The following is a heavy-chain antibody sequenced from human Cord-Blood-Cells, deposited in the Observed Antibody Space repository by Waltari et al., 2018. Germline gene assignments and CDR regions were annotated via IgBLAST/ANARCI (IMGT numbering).Heavy chain of an antibody. CDR2: NNDSGST. CDR1: GGCFSGYC. J-gene: IGHJ4*02. Sequence: VQLQQWGAGRLRHSESLSLTCSCCGGCFSGYCWSWIRRSPGKGPEWNGENNDSGSTNYNSSLKSRVTMSVDTSKNKFSLKLRSVTAAYTTVYYCEMPDCGGDCYSGDYWGQGTLVTVSS. CDR3: EMPDCGGDCYSGDY. D-gene: IGHD2-21*01. V-gene: IGHV4-34*01.